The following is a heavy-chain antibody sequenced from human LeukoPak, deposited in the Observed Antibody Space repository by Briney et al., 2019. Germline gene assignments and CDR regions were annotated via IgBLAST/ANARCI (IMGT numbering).Heavy chain of an antibody. V-gene: IGHV4-34*01. J-gene: IGHJ5*02. Sequence: PSETLSLTCAVYGGSFSGYYWSWIRQPPGKGLEWIGEINHSGSTNYNPSLKSRVTISVDTSKNQFSLKLSSVTAADTAVYYCARGPSGVVPAAIGGCWFDPWGQGTLVTVSS. CDR3: ARGPSGVVPAAIGGCWFDP. CDR2: INHSGST. D-gene: IGHD2-2*01. CDR1: GGSFSGYY.